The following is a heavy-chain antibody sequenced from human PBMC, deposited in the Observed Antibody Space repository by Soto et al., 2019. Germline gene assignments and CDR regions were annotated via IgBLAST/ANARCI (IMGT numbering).Heavy chain of an antibody. CDR3: AKLVRDDVRRSDLDH. Sequence: SETLFLTCTVSGDSITASYSNWAWIRHPPGKGLGWIGTFYYSGTTSQNPPLRSRITVSGDTSRNQFSLNLRSVTAADSGVYYCAKLVRDDVRRSDLDHWGQGALVTVPQ. J-gene: IGHJ4*02. V-gene: IGHV4-39*01. D-gene: IGHD3-10*02. CDR1: GDSITASYSN. CDR2: FYYSGTT.